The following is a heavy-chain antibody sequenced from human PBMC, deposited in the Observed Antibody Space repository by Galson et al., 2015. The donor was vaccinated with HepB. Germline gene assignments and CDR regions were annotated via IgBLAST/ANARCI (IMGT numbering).Heavy chain of an antibody. CDR1: GFTFSDYE. D-gene: IGHD2/OR15-2a*01. CDR2: ISSTGSGI. J-gene: IGHJ6*02. Sequence: SLRLSCAASGFTFSDYEMNWVRQAPGKGLEWVSYISSTGSGISYADSVKGRFTISRDNAKNSLYLQMNSLRAEDTSVYYCARGSMYHMDVWGQGTTVTVSS. V-gene: IGHV3-48*03. CDR3: ARGSMYHMDV.